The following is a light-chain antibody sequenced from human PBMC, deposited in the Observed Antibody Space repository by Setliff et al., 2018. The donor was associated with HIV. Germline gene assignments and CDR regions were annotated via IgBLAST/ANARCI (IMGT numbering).Light chain of an antibody. J-gene: IGLJ1*01. CDR2: DVT. V-gene: IGLV2-11*01. CDR3: CSYAGSYTYI. Sequence: QSALTQPRSVSGSPGQSVTISCAGSSSDVGAYNYVSWYQQHPGKAPKLMIYDVTKRPSGVPDRFSGSKSGNTASLTISGLQAEDEAYYYCCSYAGSYTYIVGTGTKVTVL. CDR1: SSDVGAYNY.